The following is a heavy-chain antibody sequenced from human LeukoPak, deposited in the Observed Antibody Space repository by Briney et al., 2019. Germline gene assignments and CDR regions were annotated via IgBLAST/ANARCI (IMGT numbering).Heavy chain of an antibody. D-gene: IGHD1-7*01. CDR1: GFTFSDYY. CDR2: ISSSGSTR. V-gene: IGHV3-11*04. Sequence: GGSLRLSCAASGFTFSDYYMSWIRQAPGKGLEWVSYISSSGSTRHYADSVKGRFTISRDSAKKSLYLQMSSLGAEDTAVYYRARNWNSAFDWGQGTLVTVSS. CDR3: ARNWNSAFD. J-gene: IGHJ4*02.